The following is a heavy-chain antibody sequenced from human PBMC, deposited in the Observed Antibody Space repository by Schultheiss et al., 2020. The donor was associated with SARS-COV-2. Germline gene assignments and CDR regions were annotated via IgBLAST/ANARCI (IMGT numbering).Heavy chain of an antibody. J-gene: IGHJ6*02. CDR2: IYYSGST. Sequence: SETLSLTCTVSGGSISSYYWSWIRQPPGKGLEWIGYIYYSGSTYYNPSLKSLVTISVDTSKNQFSLKLSSVTAADTAVYYCARDPIVMVRGVITRYYYYGMDVWGQGTTVTVSS. CDR3: ARDPIVMVRGVITRYYYYGMDV. V-gene: IGHV4-59*12. D-gene: IGHD3-10*01. CDR1: GGSISSYY.